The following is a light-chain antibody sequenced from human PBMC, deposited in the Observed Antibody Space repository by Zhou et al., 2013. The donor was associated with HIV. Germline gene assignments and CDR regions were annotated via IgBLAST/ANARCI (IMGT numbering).Light chain of an antibody. Sequence: QSALTQPASVSGSPGQSITISCTGTSSDVGGYKYVSWYQQHPGKAPKLMIYDVSHRPSGVSNRFSGSKSGNTASLTISGLQAEDEADYYCSSYTSSSTYVFGTGTKVTV. CDR2: DVS. V-gene: IGLV2-14*03. CDR3: SSYTSSSTYV. CDR1: SSDVGGYKY. J-gene: IGLJ1*01.